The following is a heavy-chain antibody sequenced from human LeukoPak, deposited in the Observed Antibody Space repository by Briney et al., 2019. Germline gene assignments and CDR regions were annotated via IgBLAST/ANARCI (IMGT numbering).Heavy chain of an antibody. D-gene: IGHD4-17*01. J-gene: IGHJ4*02. CDR2: INHSGST. CDR1: GGSFSGYY. CDR3: ARVGGDYVQSFDY. V-gene: IGHV4-34*01. Sequence: SETLSLTCAVYGGSFSGYYWSWIRQPPGKGLEWIGEINHSGSTNNNPSLKSRVTISVDRSKNQVSLKLSSVTAADTAVYYCARVGGDYVQSFDYWGQGTLVTVSS.